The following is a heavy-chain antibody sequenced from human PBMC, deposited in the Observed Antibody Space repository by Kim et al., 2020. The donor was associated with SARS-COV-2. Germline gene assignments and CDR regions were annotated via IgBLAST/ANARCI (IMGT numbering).Heavy chain of an antibody. V-gene: IGHV3-30*18. CDR2: ISYDGSEK. J-gene: IGHJ6*02. D-gene: IGHD3-3*01. CDR3: AEDYTFYDFRSVYSRGFFGMDV. Sequence: GGSLRLSCAASGFTFSTYGMHWVRQAPGKGLEWVAAISYDGSEKFYADSMKGRFTISRDNSENTLYLQMNSLTPEDTAVYYCAEDYTFYDFRSVYSRGFFGMDVWGQGTTVTVSS. CDR1: GFTFSTYG.